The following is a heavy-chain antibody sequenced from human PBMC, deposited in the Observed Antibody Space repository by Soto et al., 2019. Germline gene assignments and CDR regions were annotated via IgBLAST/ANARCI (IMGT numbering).Heavy chain of an antibody. Sequence: QVQLQESGPGLVKPSETLSLTCTVSGGSISTFYWSWFRQPPGKGLEWIGYIYYTGSTNYNPSLKRRVTTSVDTSKNPFSLKVNSVTAADTAVYYCARLFGGYVEYWGQGTLVTVSS. D-gene: IGHD3-22*01. J-gene: IGHJ4*02. CDR1: GGSISTFY. CDR2: IYYTGST. CDR3: ARLFGGYVEY. V-gene: IGHV4-59*08.